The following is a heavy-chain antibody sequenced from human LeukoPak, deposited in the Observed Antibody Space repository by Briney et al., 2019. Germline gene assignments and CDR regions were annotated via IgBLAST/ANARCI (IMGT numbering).Heavy chain of an antibody. CDR1: GYTFTSYG. D-gene: IGHD6-13*01. J-gene: IGHJ6*03. CDR2: INPSGGST. Sequence: ASVKVSCKASGYTFTSYGISWVRQAPGQGLEWMGIINPSGGSTSYAQKFQGRVTMTRDMSTSTVYMELSSLRSEDTAVYYCARVGQQLAIIGSGYYMDVWGKGTTVTVSS. CDR3: ARVGQQLAIIGSGYYMDV. V-gene: IGHV1-46*01.